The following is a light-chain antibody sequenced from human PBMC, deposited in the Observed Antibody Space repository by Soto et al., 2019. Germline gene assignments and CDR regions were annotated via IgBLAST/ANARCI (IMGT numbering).Light chain of an antibody. V-gene: IGKV2-28*01. CDR3: MQTLQTPRT. Sequence: DIVMTQSPLSLPVTPGEPASISCRSSQSLLHINGYKYLDWYLQKPGQSPQLLIYLGFHRASGVTDRFSGSGSGTDFTLEIGRVEAEDVGVYYCMQTLQTPRTFGQGTKLEIK. CDR2: LGF. CDR1: QSLLHINGYKY. J-gene: IGKJ2*01.